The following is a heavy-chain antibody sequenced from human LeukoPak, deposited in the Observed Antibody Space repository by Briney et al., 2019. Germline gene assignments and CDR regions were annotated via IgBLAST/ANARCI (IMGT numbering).Heavy chain of an antibody. D-gene: IGHD3-3*01. V-gene: IGHV3-53*01. CDR3: ARYDFILISYFDL. CDR2: IYSDGST. CDR1: GFTVSTNY. Sequence: RGSLRLSCAASGFTVSTNYMSWVRQAPGKKLEWVSDIYSDGSTFYADSVKGRFTISRDNSKNTLYLQMNSPRAEDTAVYHCARYDFILISYFDLWGRGTLVTVSS. J-gene: IGHJ2*01.